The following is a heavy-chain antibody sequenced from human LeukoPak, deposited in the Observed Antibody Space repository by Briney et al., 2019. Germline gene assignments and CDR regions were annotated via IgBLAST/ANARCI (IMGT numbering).Heavy chain of an antibody. CDR3: ARDGYNYGNYYYAMDV. CDR2: MYNNGTT. V-gene: IGHV4-61*08. J-gene: IGHJ6*02. Sequence: PSETLSLTCTVSGGSVSSGGYYWNWIRQPPGKGLEWIGYMYNNGTTDYNPSLKSRVTISEDTSKNQFSLKLSPVTAADTAIYHCARDGYNYGNYYYAMDVWGQGTTVTVSS. D-gene: IGHD5-18*01. CDR1: GGSVSSGGYY.